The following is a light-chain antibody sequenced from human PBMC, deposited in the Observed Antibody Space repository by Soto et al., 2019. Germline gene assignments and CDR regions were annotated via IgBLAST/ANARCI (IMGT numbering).Light chain of an antibody. Sequence: QSALTQPPSASGSPGQSVTISCTGTSSDVGAYNYVSWYQQHPGKAPKLMIYEVSNRPSGVSNRFSGSKSGNTASLTISGLQAEDEADYYCSSYISSSFYVFGTGTKLTVL. V-gene: IGLV2-14*01. CDR2: EVS. CDR3: SSYISSSFYV. J-gene: IGLJ1*01. CDR1: SSDVGAYNY.